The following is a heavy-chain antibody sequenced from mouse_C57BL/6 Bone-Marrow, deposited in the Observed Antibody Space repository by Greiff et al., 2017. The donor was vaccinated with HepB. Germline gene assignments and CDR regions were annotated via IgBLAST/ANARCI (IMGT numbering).Heavy chain of an antibody. Sequence: EVKLVESGGGLVKPGGSLKLSCAASGFTFSSYAMSWVRQTPEKRLEWVATISDGGSYTYYPDNVKGRFTISRDNAKNNLYLQMSHLKSEDTAMYYCASDRPLRGYFDYWGQGTTLTVSS. D-gene: IGHD6-1*01. CDR1: GFTFSSYA. CDR3: ASDRPLRGYFDY. V-gene: IGHV5-4*03. CDR2: ISDGGSYT. J-gene: IGHJ2*01.